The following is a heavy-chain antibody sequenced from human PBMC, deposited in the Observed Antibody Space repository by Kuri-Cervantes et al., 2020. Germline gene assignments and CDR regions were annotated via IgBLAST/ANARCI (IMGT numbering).Heavy chain of an antibody. CDR3: ARGSPTLSFDY. V-gene: IGHV3-30-3*01. CDR1: GFTFSSYA. D-gene: IGHD3-16*01. J-gene: IGHJ4*02. Sequence: LFLTCAASGFTFSSYAMHWVRQAPGKGLEWVAVISYDGSNKYYADSVKGRFTISRDNSKNTLYLQMNSLRAEDTAVYYCARGSPTLSFDYWGQGTLVTVSS. CDR2: ISYDGSNK.